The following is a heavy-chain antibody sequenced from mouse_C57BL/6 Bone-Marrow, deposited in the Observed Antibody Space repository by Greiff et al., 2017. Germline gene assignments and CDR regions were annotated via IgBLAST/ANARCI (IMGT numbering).Heavy chain of an antibody. Sequence: EVQLQQSGPALVKPGASVKMSCKASGYTFTDYYMNWVKQSHGKSLEWIGVINPYNGGTSYNQKFKGKATLTVDKSSSTAYMELNSLTSEDSAVYYCARSGYGRYAMDYWGQGTSVTVSS. J-gene: IGHJ4*01. V-gene: IGHV1-19*01. CDR3: ARSGYGRYAMDY. CDR1: GYTFTDYY. D-gene: IGHD1-1*01. CDR2: INPYNGGT.